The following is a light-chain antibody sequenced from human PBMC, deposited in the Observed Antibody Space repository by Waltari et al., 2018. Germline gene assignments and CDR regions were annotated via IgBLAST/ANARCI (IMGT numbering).Light chain of an antibody. V-gene: IGKV1-5*01. CDR2: DAS. J-gene: IGKJ2*01. CDR1: QSINNW. Sequence: DIQMTQSPSTLSASVGDRVTITCRASQSINNWLAWFQQKPGKAPKLLIYDASSLESGVPSRFSGSGSGTEFTLTINGLQPDDFATYYCQQSYSTPRTFGQGTRLEIK. CDR3: QQSYSTPRT.